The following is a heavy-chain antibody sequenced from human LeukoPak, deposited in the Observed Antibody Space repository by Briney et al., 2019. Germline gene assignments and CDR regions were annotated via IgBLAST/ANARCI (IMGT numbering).Heavy chain of an antibody. D-gene: IGHD5-12*01. V-gene: IGHV3-53*01. CDR1: GFTVSSNY. Sequence: GSLRLSCAASGFTVSSNYMSWVRQAPGKGLEWVSVIYSGGSTYYADSVEGRFTISRDNSKNTLYLQMNSLRAEDTAVYYCARTRPNSGYDRYYYYMDVWGKGTTVTVSS. CDR2: IYSGGST. CDR3: ARTRPNSGYDRYYYYMDV. J-gene: IGHJ6*03.